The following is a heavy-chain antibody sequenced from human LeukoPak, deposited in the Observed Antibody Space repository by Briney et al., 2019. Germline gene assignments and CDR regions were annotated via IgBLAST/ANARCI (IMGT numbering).Heavy chain of an antibody. J-gene: IGHJ4*02. CDR2: MNPNSGNT. D-gene: IGHD3-22*01. CDR1: GYTFTSCD. Sequence: ASVKVCCKASGYTFTSCDINWVRQATGQGLEWMRWMNPNSGNTGYAQKFQGRVTMTRNSSISTAYMELSSLRSEDTAVYYCARGGSLYYYDSSPYDYWGQGTLVTVSS. V-gene: IGHV1-8*01. CDR3: ARGGSLYYYDSSPYDY.